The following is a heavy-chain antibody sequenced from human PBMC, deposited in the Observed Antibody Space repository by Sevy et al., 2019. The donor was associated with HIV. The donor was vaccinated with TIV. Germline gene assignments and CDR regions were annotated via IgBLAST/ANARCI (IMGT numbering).Heavy chain of an antibody. CDR1: GFTFSNFG. D-gene: IGHD2-15*01. Sequence: GGSLRLSCTASGFTFSNFGMHWVRQVPGKGLEWVTFIRYDGSDKYYAASVKGRFTICRDDSKNTLYLQMGSLRAEDTAIYYCAKDLAGPGRRYFDYWGQGPLVTVSS. CDR3: AKDLAGPGRRYFDY. CDR2: IRYDGSDK. J-gene: IGHJ4*02. V-gene: IGHV3-30*02.